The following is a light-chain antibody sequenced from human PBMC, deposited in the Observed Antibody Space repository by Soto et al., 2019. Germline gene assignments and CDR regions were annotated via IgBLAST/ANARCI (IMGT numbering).Light chain of an antibody. J-gene: IGKJ1*01. CDR1: QSVFSS. CDR3: QQYHSWPA. Sequence: EIVLTQSPGTLSLSPGERVTLSCRASQSVFSSLAWYQQKPGQAPRLLIYGAATRATGIPARFSGSGSGTEFTLTISSLQSEDFAVYYCQQYHSWPAFGRGTKVDIK. V-gene: IGKV3-15*01. CDR2: GAA.